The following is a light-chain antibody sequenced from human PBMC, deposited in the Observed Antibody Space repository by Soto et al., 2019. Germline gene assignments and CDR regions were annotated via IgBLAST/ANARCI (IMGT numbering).Light chain of an antibody. J-gene: IGLJ1*01. Sequence: QSALTQPASVSGSPGQSITISCTGTSGDVGNYNLVSWFQHHPGEAPKLLIYEGFRRPSGVSNRFSGSKSANTASLTISGLQPEDEADYYCSSFTTTTTYVFGTGTKLTVL. CDR1: SGDVGNYNL. V-gene: IGLV2-14*02. CDR3: SSFTTTTTYV. CDR2: EGF.